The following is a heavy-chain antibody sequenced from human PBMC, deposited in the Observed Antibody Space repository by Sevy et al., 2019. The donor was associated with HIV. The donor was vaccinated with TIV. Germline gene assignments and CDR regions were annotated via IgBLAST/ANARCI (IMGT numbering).Heavy chain of an antibody. CDR1: GFTVSSNY. V-gene: IGHV3-66*01. CDR2: IYSGGST. CDR3: ARGLVAPGAFDI. Sequence: GGSLRLSCAASGFTVSSNYMSWVRQAPGKGLEWGSVIYSGGSTYYADSVKGRLTISRDKSKNTLYLQMNSLRAEDTAVYYCARGLVAPGAFDIWGQGTMVTVSS. D-gene: IGHD5-12*01. J-gene: IGHJ3*02.